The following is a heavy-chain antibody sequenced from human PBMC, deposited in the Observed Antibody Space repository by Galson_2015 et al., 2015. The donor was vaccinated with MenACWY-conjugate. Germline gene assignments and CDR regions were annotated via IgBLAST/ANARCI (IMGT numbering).Heavy chain of an antibody. CDR2: ISASNGAT. V-gene: IGHV1-18*01. CDR1: GDTFTTHG. J-gene: IGHJ5*02. Sequence: SVKVSCKAPGDTFTTHGISWMRQAPGQGLEWMGWISASNGATDYAQKFQGRVSMTTDTSTSTAYMELRSLRSDDTAVYYCARGLSLWSGYQTWFDPWGQGTLVTVSP. D-gene: IGHD3-3*01. CDR3: ARGLSLWSGYQTWFDP.